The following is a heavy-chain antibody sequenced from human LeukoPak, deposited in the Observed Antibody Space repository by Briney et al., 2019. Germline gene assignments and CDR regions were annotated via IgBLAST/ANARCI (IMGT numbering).Heavy chain of an antibody. V-gene: IGHV3-7*01. CDR1: GFALSSHW. CDR3: AKENGGLDS. CDR2: VNRDGSET. Sequence: GGSLRLSCAASGFALSSHWMTWVRQVPGRGPEWVANVNRDGSETYYLDSVKGRFTISKDNSMHTLYLQMNSLRVEDTAVYYCAKENGGLDSWGQGTLVTASS. D-gene: IGHD2-8*01. J-gene: IGHJ4*02.